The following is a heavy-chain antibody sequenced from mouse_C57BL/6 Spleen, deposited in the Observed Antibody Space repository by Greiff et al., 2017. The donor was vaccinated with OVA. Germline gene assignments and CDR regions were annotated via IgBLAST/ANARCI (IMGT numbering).Heavy chain of an antibody. Sequence: VQLQQPGAELVMPGASVKLSCKASGYTFTSYWMHWVKQRPGQGLEWIGEIAPSDSYTNYNQKFKGKSTLTVDKSSSTAYMQLSSLTSEDSAVYYCARLGTTVVGDYWGQGTTLTVSS. V-gene: IGHV1-69*01. CDR1: GYTFTSYW. CDR3: ARLGTTVVGDY. CDR2: IAPSDSYT. D-gene: IGHD1-1*01. J-gene: IGHJ2*01.